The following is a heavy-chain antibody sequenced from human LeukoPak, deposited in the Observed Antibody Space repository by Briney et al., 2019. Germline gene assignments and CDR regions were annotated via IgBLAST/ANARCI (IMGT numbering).Heavy chain of an antibody. D-gene: IGHD6-19*01. CDR2: INHNSGGT. CDR3: ASSGWYLGGFDY. J-gene: IGHJ4*02. CDR1: GYTFTGYY. Sequence: GASVKVSCKASGYTFTGYYMHWVRQAPGQGLEWMGWINHNSGGTNYAQKFQGRVTMTRDTSISTAYMELSRLRSDDTAVYYCASSGWYLGGFDYWGQGTLVTVSS. V-gene: IGHV1-2*02.